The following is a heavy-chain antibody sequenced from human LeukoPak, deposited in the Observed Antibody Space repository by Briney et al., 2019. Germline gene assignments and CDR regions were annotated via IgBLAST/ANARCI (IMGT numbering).Heavy chain of an antibody. Sequence: SETLSLTCTVSGGSFSSYYWTWIRQPPGKGLEWIGSMYYSGSTYYNPSLKSRVTISVDTSKNQFSLKLSSVTAADTAVYYCARHRGYYYYYMDVWGKGTTVTISS. CDR2: MYYSGST. V-gene: IGHV4-59*05. J-gene: IGHJ6*03. CDR3: ARHRGYYYYYMDV. CDR1: GGSFSSYY.